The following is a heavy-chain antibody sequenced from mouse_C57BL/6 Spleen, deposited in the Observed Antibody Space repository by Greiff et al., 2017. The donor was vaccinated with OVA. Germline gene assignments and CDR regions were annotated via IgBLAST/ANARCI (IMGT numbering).Heavy chain of an antibody. D-gene: IGHD2-4*01. V-gene: IGHV1-61*01. CDR3: ARPDYDVGGNYFDY. CDR1: AYTFTSYW. J-gene: IGHJ2*01. CDR2: ISPSDSET. Sequence: VQLQQPGAELVRPGYSVKLSCKASAYTFTSYWMDWVKQRPGQGLEWIGNISPSDSETHYNQKFKDKATLTVDKSSSTAYMQLSSLTSEDSAVYYCARPDYDVGGNYFDYWGQGTTLTVSS.